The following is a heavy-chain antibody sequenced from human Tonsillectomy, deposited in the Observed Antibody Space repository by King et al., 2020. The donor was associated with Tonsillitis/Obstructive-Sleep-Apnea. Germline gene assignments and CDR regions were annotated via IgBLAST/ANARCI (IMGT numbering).Heavy chain of an antibody. CDR2: IYYTGST. V-gene: IGHV4-39*01. CDR1: GHSIRSSTHY. D-gene: IGHD5-24*01. J-gene: IGHJ4*02. Sequence: LQLQESGPGLMKPSETLSLTCTVSGHSIRSSTHYLGWIRQPPGKGLEWIGTIYYTGSTNYNPSPKSRVTISVDTSKNQFSLKLSSVTAADTAVYFCARHVRDGYGTNFDYWGQGTLVTVSS. CDR3: ARHVRDGYGTNFDY.